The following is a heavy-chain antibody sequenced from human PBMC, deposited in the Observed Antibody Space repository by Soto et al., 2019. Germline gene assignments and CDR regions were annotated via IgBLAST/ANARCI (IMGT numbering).Heavy chain of an antibody. D-gene: IGHD2-2*01. Sequence: GGSLRLSCAASGFTFSSYAMVWVRQAPGKGLEWVSTITANSGSTAYGDSVKGRFTISRDNSKSTLYLQMNSLRVEDTAAYYCAKDGDSITRNKPLDYWGQGTLVTVSS. CDR3: AKDGDSITRNKPLDY. CDR1: GFTFSSYA. CDR2: ITANSGST. J-gene: IGHJ4*02. V-gene: IGHV3-23*01.